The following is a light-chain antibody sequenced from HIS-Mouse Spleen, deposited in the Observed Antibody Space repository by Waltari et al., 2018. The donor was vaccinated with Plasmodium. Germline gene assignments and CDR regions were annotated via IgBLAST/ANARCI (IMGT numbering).Light chain of an antibody. CDR3: YSTDSSGNHRV. J-gene: IGLJ3*02. CDR2: EDS. Sequence: SYELTQPPSVSVSPGQTASITCSGDALPNKYAYWYQQKSGQAPELVIYEDSNRPSGIPERFSGSSSGTMATLTISGAQVEDEADYYCYSTDSSGNHRVFGGGTKLTVL. V-gene: IGLV3-10*01. CDR1: ALPNKY.